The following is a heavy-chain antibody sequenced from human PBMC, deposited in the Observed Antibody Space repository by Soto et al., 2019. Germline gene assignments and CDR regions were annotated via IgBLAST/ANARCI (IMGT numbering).Heavy chain of an antibody. CDR3: ARTTAVPDTLRSGYYFDY. J-gene: IGHJ4*02. CDR1: GGSVSDKTYY. CDR2: VYYSGTT. V-gene: IGHV4-61*01. Sequence: KTSETLSLTCSVSGGSVSDKTYYWSWIRQPPGKGLEWIGYVYYSGTTNYNPSLKSRVSISVDTSQNQFSLRLNSVTAADTALYYCARTTAVPDTLRSGYYFDYWGQGTLVTVSS. D-gene: IGHD6-19*01.